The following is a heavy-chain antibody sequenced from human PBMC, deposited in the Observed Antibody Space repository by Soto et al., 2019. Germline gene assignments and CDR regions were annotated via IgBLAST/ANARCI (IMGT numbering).Heavy chain of an antibody. D-gene: IGHD3-22*01. Sequence: QVQLVQSGAEVKKPGASVKVSCKASGYTFTSYYMHWVRQAPGQGLEWMGIINPSGGSTSYAQKFQGSVTMTRDTSTSTVYMELSSLRSEDTAVYYCARVYYDSSGYAEVIGMDVWGQGTTVTVSS. J-gene: IGHJ6*02. CDR3: ARVYYDSSGYAEVIGMDV. CDR1: GYTFTSYY. CDR2: INPSGGST. V-gene: IGHV1-46*03.